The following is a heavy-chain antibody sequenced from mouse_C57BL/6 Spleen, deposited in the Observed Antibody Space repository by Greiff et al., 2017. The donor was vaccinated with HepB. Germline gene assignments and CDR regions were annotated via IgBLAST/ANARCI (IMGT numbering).Heavy chain of an antibody. CDR2: ISNGGGST. CDR1: GFTFSDYY. J-gene: IGHJ2*01. CDR3: ARGAYLDY. Sequence: DVMLVESGGGLGQPGGSLKLSCAASGFTFSDYYMYWVRQTPEKRLEWVAYISNGGGSTYYPDTVKGRFPISRDNAKNTLYLQMSRLKSEDTAMYYCARGAYLDYWGQGTTLTVSS. V-gene: IGHV5-12*01.